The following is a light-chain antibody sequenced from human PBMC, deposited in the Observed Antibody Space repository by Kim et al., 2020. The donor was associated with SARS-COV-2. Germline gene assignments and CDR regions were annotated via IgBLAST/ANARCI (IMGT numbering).Light chain of an antibody. J-gene: IGLJ1*01. CDR1: KLGDKY. CDR3: QAWDSSTAV. V-gene: IGLV3-1*01. Sequence: SYELTQPPSVSVSPGQTASITCSGDKLGDKYACWYQQKPCQSPVLVIYQDSKRPSGIPERFSGSNSGNTATLTISGTQAMDEADYYCQAWDSSTAVFGTG. CDR2: QDS.